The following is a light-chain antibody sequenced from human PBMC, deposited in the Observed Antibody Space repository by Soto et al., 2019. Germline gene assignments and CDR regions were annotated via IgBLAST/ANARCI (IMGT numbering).Light chain of an antibody. CDR1: QDINNY. CDR3: QQYDNLPLT. J-gene: IGKJ4*01. V-gene: IGKV1-33*01. CDR2: DAS. Sequence: DIQMTQSPSSLSASVGDRVTITCQASQDINNYLNWYQQKPGKAPKLLIYDASNSETGVPSRFSGSGSGTDFTFTISSLQPEDIATYYCQQYDNLPLTFGGGTKVEIK.